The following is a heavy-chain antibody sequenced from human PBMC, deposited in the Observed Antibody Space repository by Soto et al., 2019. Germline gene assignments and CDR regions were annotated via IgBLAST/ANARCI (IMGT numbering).Heavy chain of an antibody. CDR1: GGSFSGYY. J-gene: IGHJ1*01. CDR3: AAYSTLSPSREYFQH. V-gene: IGHV4-34*01. D-gene: IGHD2-15*01. Sequence: PSETLSLTCAVYGGSFSGYYWCWIRQPPGKGLAWIGEINHSGSTNYNPSLKSRVTISVDTSKNQFSLKLSSVTAADTAVYYCAAYSTLSPSREYFQHWGQGTLVTVS. CDR2: INHSGST.